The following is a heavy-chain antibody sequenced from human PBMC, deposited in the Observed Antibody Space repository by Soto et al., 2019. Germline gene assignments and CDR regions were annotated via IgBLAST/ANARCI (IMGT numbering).Heavy chain of an antibody. Sequence: SETLSLTCAVYGGSFSGYYWSWISQPPGKGLGWIGEINHSGSTNYNPSLKSRVTISVDTSKNQFSLKLSSVTAADTAVYYCARGRGTVTKVNFYYYGMDVWGQGTTVTVSS. D-gene: IGHD4-4*01. CDR3: ARGRGTVTKVNFYYYGMDV. V-gene: IGHV4-34*01. CDR1: GGSFSGYY. CDR2: INHSGST. J-gene: IGHJ6*02.